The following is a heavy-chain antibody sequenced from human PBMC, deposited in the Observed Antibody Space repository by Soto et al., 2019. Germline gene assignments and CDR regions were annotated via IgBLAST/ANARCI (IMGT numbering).Heavy chain of an antibody. J-gene: IGHJ4*02. V-gene: IGHV3-11*06. CDR2: ISSSSSYT. CDR3: ERDKAGTTSAFDY. CDR1: GFTVSDYY. D-gene: IGHD1-7*01. Sequence: PXESLRLTCAASGFTVSDYYMSWIRQAPGKGLEWVSYISSSSSYTNYADSVKGRFTISRDNAKNSLYLQMNSLRAEDTAVYYCERDKAGTTSAFDYRGQGTLVTVYS.